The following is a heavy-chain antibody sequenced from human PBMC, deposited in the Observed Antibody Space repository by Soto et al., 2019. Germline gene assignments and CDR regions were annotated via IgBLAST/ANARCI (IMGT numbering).Heavy chain of an antibody. V-gene: IGHV3-74*01. CDR3: AADLVLGSGSLGH. CDR2: IKTDGSET. Sequence: EVHLVESGGGLVQPGGSLRLSCAASGLSFSYYWMHWVRQAPGKGLAWVSRIKTDGSETNYADSVRGRFTISRDNAKNILYLQMNILGVYDAAVYYCAADLVLGSGSLGHWGQGTLVTGSS. CDR1: GLSFSYYW. D-gene: IGHD3-10*01. J-gene: IGHJ4*02.